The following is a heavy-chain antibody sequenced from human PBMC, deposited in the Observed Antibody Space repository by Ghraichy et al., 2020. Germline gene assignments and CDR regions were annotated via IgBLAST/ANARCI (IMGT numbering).Heavy chain of an antibody. Sequence: GESLNISCKGSGYSFTSYWIGWVRQMPGKGLEWMGIIYPGDSDTRYSPSFQGQVTISADKSISTAYLQWSSLKASDTAMYYCARPRDNDILTGYLGWFDPWGQGTLVTVSS. CDR1: GYSFTSYW. J-gene: IGHJ5*02. CDR3: ARPRDNDILTGYLGWFDP. V-gene: IGHV5-51*01. CDR2: IYPGDSDT. D-gene: IGHD3-9*01.